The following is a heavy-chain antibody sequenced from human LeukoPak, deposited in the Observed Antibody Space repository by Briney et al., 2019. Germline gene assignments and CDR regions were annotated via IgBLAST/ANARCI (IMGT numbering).Heavy chain of an antibody. CDR3: ARDSRMAQQDILTGSPERYFDL. V-gene: IGHV4-30-2*01. Sequence: PSQTLSLTCAVSGGSIRSGGYSWSWIRQPPGKGLEWIGYIYYSGSANYNPSLKSRVTISVDTSKNQFSLKLSSVTAADTAVYYCARDSRMAQQDILTGSPERYFDLWGRGTLVTVSS. D-gene: IGHD3-9*01. CDR1: GGSIRSGGYS. J-gene: IGHJ2*01. CDR2: IYYSGSA.